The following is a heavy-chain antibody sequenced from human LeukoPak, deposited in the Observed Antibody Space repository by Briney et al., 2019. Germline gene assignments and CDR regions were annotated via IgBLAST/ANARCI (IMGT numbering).Heavy chain of an antibody. CDR3: ARGGRALSRFDP. V-gene: IGHV3-30-3*01. J-gene: IGHJ5*02. Sequence: SGGSLRLSCAASGFTFSSYAMHWVRQAPGKGLEWVVVISYDGSNKYYADSVKGRFTISRDNSKNTLYLQMNSLRAEDTAVYYCARGGRALSRFDPWGQGTLVTVSS. CDR1: GFTFSSYA. D-gene: IGHD2-15*01. CDR2: ISYDGSNK.